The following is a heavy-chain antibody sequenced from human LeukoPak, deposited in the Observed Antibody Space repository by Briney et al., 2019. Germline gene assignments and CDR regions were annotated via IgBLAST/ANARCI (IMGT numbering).Heavy chain of an antibody. D-gene: IGHD3-22*01. CDR3: TTFLIGYDSSGYLDY. CDR2: IKSKTDGGTT. J-gene: IGHJ4*02. CDR1: GFTFSNAW. V-gene: IGHV3-15*01. Sequence: PGGSLRLXCAASGFTFSNAWMSWVRQAPGKGLEWVGRIKSKTDGGTTDYAAPVKGRFTISRDDSKNTLYLQMNSLKTEDTAVYYCTTFLIGYDSSGYLDYWGQGTLVTVSS.